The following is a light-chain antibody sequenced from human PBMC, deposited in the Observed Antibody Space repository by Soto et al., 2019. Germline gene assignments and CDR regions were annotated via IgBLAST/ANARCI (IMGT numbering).Light chain of an antibody. V-gene: IGLV3-21*02. CDR1: ALPKQY. CDR3: QVWDRTSERYV. CDR2: DDS. Sequence: SYELTQPPSVSVSPGQTARITCSGDALPKQYAYWYQQKPGQAPVLVVYDDSDRPSGIPERFSGSNSGNMATLTISRVEAGDEADYYCQVWDRTSERYVFATGTKVTVL. J-gene: IGLJ1*01.